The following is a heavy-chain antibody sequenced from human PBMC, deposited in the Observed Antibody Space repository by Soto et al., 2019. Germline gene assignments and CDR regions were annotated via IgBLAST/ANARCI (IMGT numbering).Heavy chain of an antibody. Sequence: GGSLRLSCAASGFTFSSYSMNWVRQAPGKGLEWVSSISSSSSYIYYADSVKGRFTISRDNAKNSLYLQMNSLRAEDTAVYYCARATVTTGGTFDYWGPGTLVTVSS. V-gene: IGHV3-21*01. CDR1: GFTFSSYS. CDR3: ARATVTTGGTFDY. D-gene: IGHD4-17*01. CDR2: ISSSSSYI. J-gene: IGHJ4*02.